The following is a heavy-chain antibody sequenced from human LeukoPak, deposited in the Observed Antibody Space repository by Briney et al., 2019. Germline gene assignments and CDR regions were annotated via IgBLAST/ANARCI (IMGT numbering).Heavy chain of an antibody. CDR1: GGSFSGYY. CDR3: ARGYYDFWSGQKMAFYFDY. V-gene: IGHV4-34*01. J-gene: IGHJ4*02. Sequence: PSETLSLTCAVYGGSFSGYYWSWIRQPPGKGLEWIGEINHSGSTNYNPSLKSRVTISVDTSKNQFSLKLSSVTAADTAVYYCARGYYDFWSGQKMAFYFDYWGQGTLVTVSS. CDR2: INHSGST. D-gene: IGHD3-3*01.